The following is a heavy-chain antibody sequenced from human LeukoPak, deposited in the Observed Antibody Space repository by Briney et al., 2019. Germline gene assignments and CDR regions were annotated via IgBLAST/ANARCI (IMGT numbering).Heavy chain of an antibody. CDR1: GITVSHYF. Sequence: GGSLRLSCAASGITVSHYFMSWVRQAPGKGLEWVSIIYGSGETYYADSVKGRFTISRDSSKNTLYFQMSSLRAGDTAMYYCARGRPGYSFDYWGQGTLVTVSS. D-gene: IGHD5-18*01. CDR2: IYGSGET. J-gene: IGHJ4*02. CDR3: ARGRPGYSFDY. V-gene: IGHV3-53*01.